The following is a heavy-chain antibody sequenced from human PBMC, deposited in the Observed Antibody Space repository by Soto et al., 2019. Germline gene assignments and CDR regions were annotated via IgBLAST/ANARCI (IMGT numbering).Heavy chain of an antibody. CDR2: ISAYNGNT. CDR3: ARGGEQWLDGGLHYYYYGMDV. D-gene: IGHD6-19*01. Sequence: QVQLVQSGAEVKKPGASVKVSCKASGYTFTSYGISWVRQAPGQGLEWMGWISAYNGNTNYAQKLQGRVTMTTDTSTSTAYMELRSLRSDDTAVYYCARGGEQWLDGGLHYYYYGMDVWGQGTTVTVSS. CDR1: GYTFTSYG. J-gene: IGHJ6*02. V-gene: IGHV1-18*01.